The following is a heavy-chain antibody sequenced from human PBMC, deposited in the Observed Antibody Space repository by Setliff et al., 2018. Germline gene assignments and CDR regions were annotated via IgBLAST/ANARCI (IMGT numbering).Heavy chain of an antibody. CDR1: GYTFSGYY. J-gene: IGHJ6*02. CDR3: ARDPASSGYDTYYYYYYGMDV. Sequence: RASVKVSCKASGYTFSGYYMHWVRQAPGQGLEWMGRINPNSGNTKYSQKFQGRVTITRDTSASTAYMELSSLRSEDTAVYYCARDPASSGYDTYYYYYYGMDVWGQGTTVTVSS. D-gene: IGHD5-12*01. CDR2: INPNSGNT. V-gene: IGHV1-2*06.